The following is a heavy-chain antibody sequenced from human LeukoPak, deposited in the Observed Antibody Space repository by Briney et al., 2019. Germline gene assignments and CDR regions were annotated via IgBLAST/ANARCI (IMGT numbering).Heavy chain of an antibody. CDR3: ATGYDSSGYSPTG. V-gene: IGHV3-23*01. D-gene: IGHD3-22*01. CDR1: GFTFSSYA. CDR2: ISGSGGST. J-gene: IGHJ4*02. Sequence: PGGSLRLPCAASGFTFSSYAMSWVRQAPGKGLEWVSAISGSGGSTYYADSVKGRFTISGDNSKNTLYLQMNSLRAEDTAVYYCATGYDSSGYSPTGWGQGTLVTVSS.